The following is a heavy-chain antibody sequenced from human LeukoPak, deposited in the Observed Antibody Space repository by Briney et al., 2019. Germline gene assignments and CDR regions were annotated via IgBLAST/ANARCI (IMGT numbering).Heavy chain of an antibody. CDR2: IWSDGINK. Sequence: PGGSLRLSCAASGFTFSSYGMHWVRQAPGKGPEWVAVIWSDGINKYYADSVKGRFTISRDNSKNTLYLQMNSLRAEDTAVYSCATRNFDDSGTYALGYWGQGTLVTVSS. CDR1: GFTFSSYG. J-gene: IGHJ4*02. D-gene: IGHD3-10*01. V-gene: IGHV3-33*01. CDR3: ATRNFDDSGTYALGY.